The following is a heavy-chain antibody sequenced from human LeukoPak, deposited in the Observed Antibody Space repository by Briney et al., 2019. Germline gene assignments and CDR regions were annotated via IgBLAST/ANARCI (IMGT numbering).Heavy chain of an antibody. CDR3: ARRGSWLEY. J-gene: IGHJ4*02. CDR1: GGSISRFY. V-gene: IGHV4-59*08. Sequence: SETLSLTCSVSGGSISRFYWSWIRQPPGKGLEWIGYIYYSGSTNYNPSLKSRVTISVDTSKNQFSLKLSSVTAADTAVYYCARRGSWLEYWGQGTLVTVSS. D-gene: IGHD3-10*01. CDR2: IYYSGST.